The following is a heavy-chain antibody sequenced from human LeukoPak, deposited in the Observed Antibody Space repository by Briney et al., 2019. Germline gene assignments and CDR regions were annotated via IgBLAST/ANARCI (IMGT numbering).Heavy chain of an antibody. J-gene: IGHJ4*02. V-gene: IGHV1-69*13. CDR1: GGTFSSYA. Sequence: SVKVSCKASGGTFSSYAISWVRQAPGQGLEWMGGIIPIFGTANYAQKFQGRVTITADESTSTAYMELNSLRAEDTAVYYCARSNDFWSGYNDYWGQGTLVTVSS. CDR3: ARSNDFWSGYNDY. D-gene: IGHD3-3*01. CDR2: IIPIFGTA.